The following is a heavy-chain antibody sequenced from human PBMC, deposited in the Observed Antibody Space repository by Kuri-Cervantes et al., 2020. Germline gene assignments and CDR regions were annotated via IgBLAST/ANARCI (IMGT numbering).Heavy chain of an antibody. Sequence: GGSLRLSCAASGFTFSSYWMHRVRQAPGKGLVWVSRINSDGSSTSYADSVKGRFTISRDNAKNTLYLQMNSLRAEDTAVYYCARGRYYYGSGSYYNPYGMDVWGQGTTVTVSS. J-gene: IGHJ6*02. CDR2: INSDGSST. V-gene: IGHV3-74*01. CDR1: GFTFSSYW. D-gene: IGHD3-10*01. CDR3: ARGRYYYGSGSYYNPYGMDV.